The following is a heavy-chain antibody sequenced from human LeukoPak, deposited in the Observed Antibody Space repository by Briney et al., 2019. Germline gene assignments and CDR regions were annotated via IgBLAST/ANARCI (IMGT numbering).Heavy chain of an antibody. D-gene: IGHD4-11*01. Sequence: GGSLRLSCAASGFTFDDYIMHWVRQAPGKGLEWVSLVSWDGDTTYYADSVKGRFTISRDNAKNSLYLQMNSLRAEDTAVYYCARDVASDDYPVVDYWGQGTLVTVSS. CDR2: VSWDGDTT. V-gene: IGHV3-43*01. CDR1: GFTFDDYI. J-gene: IGHJ4*02. CDR3: ARDVASDDYPVVDY.